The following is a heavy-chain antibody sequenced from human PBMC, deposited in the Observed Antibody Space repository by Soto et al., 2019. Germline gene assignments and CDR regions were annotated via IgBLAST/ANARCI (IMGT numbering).Heavy chain of an antibody. V-gene: IGHV3-74*01. CDR3: VRARAGRYMDV. CDR2: INSDGSST. J-gene: IGHJ6*03. CDR1: GFTFSNYW. Sequence: GGSLRLSCAASGFTFSNYWMHWVRQAPGKGLVWVSRINSDGSSTNYADSVKGRVTISRDNAKNTLYLQMNSLRAEDTAVYYCVRARAGRYMDVWGKGTTVTVSS.